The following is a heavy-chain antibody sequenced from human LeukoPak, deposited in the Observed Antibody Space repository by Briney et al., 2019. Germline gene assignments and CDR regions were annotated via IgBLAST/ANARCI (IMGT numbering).Heavy chain of an antibody. CDR3: ARIRYSSSSYHFDY. V-gene: IGHV4-59*08. CDR2: IYYSGRT. CDR1: GGSISSYY. J-gene: IGHJ4*02. Sequence: SETLSLTCTVSGGSISSYYWSWIRQPPGKGLEWIGYIYYSGRTNYNPSLKSRVTISVDTSKNQFSLKLSSVTAADTAVYYCARIRYSSSSYHFDYWGQGTLVTVSS. D-gene: IGHD6-13*01.